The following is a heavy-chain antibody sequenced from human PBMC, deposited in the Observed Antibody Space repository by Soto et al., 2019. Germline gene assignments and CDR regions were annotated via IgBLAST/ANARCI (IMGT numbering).Heavy chain of an antibody. J-gene: IGHJ5*02. CDR2: IYVTGAV. CDR3: ARLRIATNNYKWSDP. V-gene: IGHV4-31*03. Sequence: SETLSLTCSVSGAALNSGNYYWIWIRQVPGKGLEWIGHIYVTGAVDYNPSLRDRITISQDTSERQFSLNLRLVTAADTAVYYCARLRIATNNYKWSDPWGQGTLVTVSS. CDR1: GAALNSGNYY. D-gene: IGHD2-21*01.